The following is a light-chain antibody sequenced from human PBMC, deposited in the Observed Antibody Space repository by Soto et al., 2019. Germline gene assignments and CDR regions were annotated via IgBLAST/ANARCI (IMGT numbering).Light chain of an antibody. CDR3: QQYNSYSWT. CDR2: KAS. V-gene: IGKV1-5*03. Sequence: DIQMTQSPSTLSASVGDRVTITCRASQSISSWLAWYQQKPGKAPKLLIYKASSLESGVPSRFSGSGSGTEFTLTICRLQPDDFATYYFQQYNSYSWTFGQGTKVEIK. CDR1: QSISSW. J-gene: IGKJ1*01.